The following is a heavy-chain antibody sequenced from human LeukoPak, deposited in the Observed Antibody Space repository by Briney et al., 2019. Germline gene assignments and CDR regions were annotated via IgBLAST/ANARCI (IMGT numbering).Heavy chain of an antibody. J-gene: IGHJ6*02. D-gene: IGHD3-16*02. CDR1: GYTFTSNY. CDR3: AAVSLGNYYYYYGMDV. Sequence: ASVKVSCKASGYTFTSNYIHWVRQAPGQGLEWMGMIYPRDGSTSYAQKFQERVTITRDMSTSTAYMELSSLRSEDTAVYYCAAVSLGNYYYYYGMDVWGQGTTVTVSS. CDR2: IYPRDGST. V-gene: IGHV1-46*01.